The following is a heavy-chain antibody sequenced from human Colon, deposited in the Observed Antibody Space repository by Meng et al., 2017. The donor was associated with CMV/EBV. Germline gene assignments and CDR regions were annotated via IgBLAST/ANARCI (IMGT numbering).Heavy chain of an antibody. Sequence: LKISCAASGFTFDDYAMHWVRQAPGKGLEWVSGISWNSGSIGYADSVKGRFTISRDNAKNSLYLQMNSLRAEDTALYYCAKDFDSIWDYFDYWGQGTLVTVSS. CDR1: GFTFDDYA. V-gene: IGHV3-9*01. J-gene: IGHJ4*02. CDR3: AKDFDSIWDYFDY. CDR2: ISWNSGSI. D-gene: IGHD3-16*01.